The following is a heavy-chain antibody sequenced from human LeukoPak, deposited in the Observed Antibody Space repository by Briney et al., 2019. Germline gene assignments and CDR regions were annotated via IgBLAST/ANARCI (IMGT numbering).Heavy chain of an antibody. CDR1: GYTFTGYG. CDR2: ISAYNGNT. CDR3: ARDRISYYYDSNGNAFDI. D-gene: IGHD3-22*01. V-gene: IGHV1-18*01. J-gene: IGHJ3*02. Sequence: GASVKVSCKASGYTFTGYGISWVRQAPGQGLEWMGWISAYNGNTNYAQKLQGRVTMTTDTSTSTAYMELRSLRSDDTAVYYCARDRISYYYDSNGNAFDIWGQGTMVTVSS.